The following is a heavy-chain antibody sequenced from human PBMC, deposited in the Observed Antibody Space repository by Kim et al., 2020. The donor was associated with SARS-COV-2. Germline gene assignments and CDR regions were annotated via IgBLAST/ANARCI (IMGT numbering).Heavy chain of an antibody. V-gene: IGHV3-74*01. CDR3: ARVHLGELSSNDY. CDR1: GFTFSSYW. J-gene: IGHJ4*02. D-gene: IGHD3-16*02. Sequence: GGSLRLSCAASGFTFSSYWMHWVRQAPGKGLVWVSRINSDGSRISYADSVKGRFPISRDNAKNTLYLQMNSLRAEDTAVYYCARVHLGELSSNDYWGQGTLVTVSA. CDR2: INSDGSRI.